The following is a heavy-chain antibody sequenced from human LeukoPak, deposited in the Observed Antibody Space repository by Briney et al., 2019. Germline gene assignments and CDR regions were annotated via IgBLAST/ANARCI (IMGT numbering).Heavy chain of an antibody. CDR3: ARDLTGTTYVDY. J-gene: IGHJ4*02. CDR1: GGSISSYY. D-gene: IGHD1-7*01. V-gene: IGHV4-59*01. CDR2: IYYSGST. Sequence: PSETLSLTGTVSGGSISSYYWSWIRQPPGKGLEWIGYIYYSGSTNYNPSLKSRVTISVDTSKNQFSLKLSSVTAADTAVYYCARDLTGTTYVDYWGQGTLVTVSS.